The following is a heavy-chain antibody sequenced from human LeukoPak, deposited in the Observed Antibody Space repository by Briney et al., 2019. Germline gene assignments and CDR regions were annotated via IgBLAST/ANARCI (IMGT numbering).Heavy chain of an antibody. CDR2: IYYSGNT. CDR1: GGSISRYY. CDR3: ARSGALTGYLY. J-gene: IGHJ4*02. D-gene: IGHD3-9*01. Sequence: PSETLSLTCTASGGSISRYYWSWIRQPPGKGLEWIGYIYYSGNTNYNPSLKSRVTISVDTSKNQFSLKLSSVTAADTAVYYCARSGALTGYLYWGQGTLVTVSS. V-gene: IGHV4-59*01.